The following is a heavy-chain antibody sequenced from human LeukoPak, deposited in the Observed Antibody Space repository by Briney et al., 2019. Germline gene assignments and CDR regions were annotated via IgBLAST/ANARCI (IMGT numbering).Heavy chain of an antibody. CDR2: ISSGSSTV. CDR1: GFTFSSYE. D-gene: IGHD3-10*01. J-gene: IGHJ4*02. CDR3: ASEVPYYYGSGNYYSPDY. V-gene: IGHV3-48*03. Sequence: GGSLRLSCTASGFTFSSYEMNWVRQAPGKGLEGVSYISSGSSTVYYADSVKGRFTISRDNAKNSLYLQMNSLRAEDTAVYYCASEVPYYYGSGNYYSPDYWGQGTLVTVSS.